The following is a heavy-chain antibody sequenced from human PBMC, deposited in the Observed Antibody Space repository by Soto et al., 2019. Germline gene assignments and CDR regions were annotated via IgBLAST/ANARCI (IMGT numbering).Heavy chain of an antibody. Sequence: GGSLRLSCAASGFTFGSYARHWVRQAPGKGLEWVAVISYDGSNKYYADSVTGLFTISRDNSKNTLYLQMNSLRAGGTAVYYCARDEGPDIVATSNYYYSSGYYYWGQGTVVTVSS. CDR1: GFTFGSYA. D-gene: IGHD3-22*01. CDR3: ARDEGPDIVATSNYYYSSGYYY. J-gene: IGHJ4*02. V-gene: IGHV3-30-3*01. CDR2: ISYDGSNK.